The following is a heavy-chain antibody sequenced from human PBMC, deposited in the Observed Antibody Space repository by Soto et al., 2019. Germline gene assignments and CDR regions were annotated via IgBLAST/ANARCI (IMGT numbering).Heavy chain of an antibody. CDR1: GDSVSSNSAA. D-gene: IGHD1-26*01. J-gene: IGHJ6*02. Sequence: SQTLSLTCAISGDSVSSNSAAWNWIRQSPSRGLEWLGRTYYRSKWYNDYAVSVKSRITINPGTSKNQFSLQLNSVTPEDTAVYYCARGHEWEPFYYYGMDVWGQGTTVTVSS. V-gene: IGHV6-1*01. CDR3: ARGHEWEPFYYYGMDV. CDR2: TYYRSKWYN.